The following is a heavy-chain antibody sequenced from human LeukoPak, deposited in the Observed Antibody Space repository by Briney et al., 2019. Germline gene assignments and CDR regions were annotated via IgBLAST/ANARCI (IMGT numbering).Heavy chain of an antibody. V-gene: IGHV1-2*02. CDR1: GGTFSSYA. D-gene: IGHD2-15*01. Sequence: ASVKVSCKASGGTFSSYAINWVRQAPGQGLEWMGWINPNSGGTNYAQKFQGRVTMTRDTSISTAYMELSRLRSDDTAVYYCARGLPYYYYYYMDVWGKGTTVTVSS. J-gene: IGHJ6*03. CDR2: INPNSGGT. CDR3: ARGLPYYYYYYMDV.